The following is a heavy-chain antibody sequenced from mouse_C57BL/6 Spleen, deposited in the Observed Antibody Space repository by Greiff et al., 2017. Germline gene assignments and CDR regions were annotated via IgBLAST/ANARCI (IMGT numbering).Heavy chain of an antibody. Sequence: VKLMESGAELVMPGASVKLSCKASGYTFTSYWMHWVKQRPGQGLEWIGEIDPSDSYTNYNQKFKGKSTLTVDKSSSTAYMQLSSLTSEDSAVYYCAVGGTTDYFDYWGQGTTLTVSS. D-gene: IGHD1-1*01. CDR3: AVGGTTDYFDY. CDR2: IDPSDSYT. V-gene: IGHV1-69*01. J-gene: IGHJ2*01. CDR1: GYTFTSYW.